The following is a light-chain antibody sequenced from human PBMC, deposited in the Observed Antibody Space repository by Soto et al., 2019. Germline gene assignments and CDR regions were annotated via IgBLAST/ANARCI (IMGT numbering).Light chain of an antibody. CDR2: EDN. J-gene: IGLJ2*01. CDR1: SGSIASNY. Sequence: NFMLTQPHSVSESPGKTVTISCTGSSGSIASNYVQWYQQRPGSAPTTVIYEDNQRPSGVPDRFSGSIDSSSNSASLTISGLKTEDEAEYYCQSHDSSNVVFGGGTKLTVL. V-gene: IGLV6-57*02. CDR3: QSHDSSNVV.